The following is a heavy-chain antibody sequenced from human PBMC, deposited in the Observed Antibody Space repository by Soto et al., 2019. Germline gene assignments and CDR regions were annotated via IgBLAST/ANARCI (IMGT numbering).Heavy chain of an antibody. CDR1: GYTFTGYY. Sequence: ASVKVSCKASGYTFTGYYMHWVRQAPGQGLEWMGWISPASGDTTYAQKFQGRVTMTRDTSISTAYMELVRLTSDDTAVYSCARGEYRYGQYCFDSWGQGTLVTVSS. CDR2: ISPASGDT. CDR3: ARGEYRYGQYCFDS. J-gene: IGHJ4*02. D-gene: IGHD5-18*01. V-gene: IGHV1-2*02.